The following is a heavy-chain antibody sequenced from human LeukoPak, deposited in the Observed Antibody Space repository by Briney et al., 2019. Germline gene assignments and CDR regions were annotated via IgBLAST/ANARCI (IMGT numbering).Heavy chain of an antibody. J-gene: IGHJ6*03. CDR1: GYTFTGYY. V-gene: IGHV1-2*02. Sequence: GASVKHSCKASGYTFTGYYMHWVRQAPGQGLEWMGWINPNSGGTNYAQKFQGRGTMTRDTSISTAYMELSRLRSDDTAVYYCARGQEGPPGYYYYYMDVWGKGTTVTVSS. CDR2: INPNSGGT. CDR3: ARGQEGPPGYYYYYMDV. D-gene: IGHD7-27*01.